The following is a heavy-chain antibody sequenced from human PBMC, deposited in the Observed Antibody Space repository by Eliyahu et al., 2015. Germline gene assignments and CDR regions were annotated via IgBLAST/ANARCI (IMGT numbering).Heavy chain of an antibody. CDR1: GFXFSSYP. D-gene: IGHD7-27*01. CDR3: ANFPQKNWGSGG. Sequence: EVQLLESGGGLVXXGGSLXLSCAAXGFXFSSYPMSWVRQAPGKGLEWVSAISGSGGSTYYADXVKGRFTISRDNSKNTLYLQMNSLRAEDTAVYYCANFPQKNWGSGGWGQGTLVTVSS. CDR2: ISGSGGST. V-gene: IGHV3-23*01. J-gene: IGHJ4*02.